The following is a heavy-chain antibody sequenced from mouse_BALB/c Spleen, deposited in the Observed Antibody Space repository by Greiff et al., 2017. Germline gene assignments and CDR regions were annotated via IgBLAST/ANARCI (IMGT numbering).Heavy chain of an antibody. J-gene: IGHJ1*01. Sequence: EVQLVESGGGLVQPGGSRKLSCAASGFTFSSFGMHWVRQAPEKGLEWVAYISSGSSTIYYADTVKGRFTISRDNPKNTLFLQMTSLRSEDTAMYYCARGYGNYWYFDVWGAGTTVTVSS. V-gene: IGHV5-17*02. CDR1: GFTFSSFG. CDR2: ISSGSSTI. D-gene: IGHD2-1*01. CDR3: ARGYGNYWYFDV.